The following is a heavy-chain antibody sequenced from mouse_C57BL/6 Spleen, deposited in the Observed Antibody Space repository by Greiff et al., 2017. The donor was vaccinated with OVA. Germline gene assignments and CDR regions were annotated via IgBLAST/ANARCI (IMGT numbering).Heavy chain of an antibody. V-gene: IGHV1-4*01. Sequence: VQRVESGAELARPGASVKMSCKASGYTFTSYTMHWVKQRPGQGLEWIGYINPSSGYTKYNQKFKDKATLTAAKSSSTAYMQLSSLASEVSAVYYCARYGGRGFAYWGQGTLVTVSA. CDR2: INPSSGYT. J-gene: IGHJ3*01. CDR1: GYTFTSYT. D-gene: IGHD1-1*01. CDR3: ARYGGRGFAY.